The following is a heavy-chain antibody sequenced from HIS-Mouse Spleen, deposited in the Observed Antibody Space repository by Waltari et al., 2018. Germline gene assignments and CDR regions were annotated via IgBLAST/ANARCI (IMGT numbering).Heavy chain of an antibody. CDR1: GGSIRRSSYY. V-gene: IGHV4-39*07. CDR2: IYYSGST. Sequence: QLQLQESGPGLVKPSETLSLTCTVSGGSIRRSSYYWGWIRQPPGKGLEWIGSIYYSGSTYYNPSLKSRVTISVDTSKNQFSLKLSSMTAADTAVYYCAREIPYSSSWYDWYFDLWGRGTLVTVSS. CDR3: AREIPYSSSWYDWYFDL. J-gene: IGHJ2*01. D-gene: IGHD6-13*01.